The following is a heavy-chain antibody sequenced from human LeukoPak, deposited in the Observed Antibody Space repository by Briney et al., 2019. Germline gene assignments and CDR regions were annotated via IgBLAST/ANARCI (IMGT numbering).Heavy chain of an antibody. Sequence: SETLSLTCTVSGDSISSYYCSWIRQPPGKGLELIGYSYNGGSTNYNPSLKSRVTISEDTSKNQFSLKLSSVTGADTAVYYCARSERGSYERWYFDLWGRRTLVTVSS. CDR3: ARSERGSYERWYFDL. CDR2: SYNGGST. V-gene: IGHV4-59*08. D-gene: IGHD1-26*01. CDR1: GDSISSYY. J-gene: IGHJ2*01.